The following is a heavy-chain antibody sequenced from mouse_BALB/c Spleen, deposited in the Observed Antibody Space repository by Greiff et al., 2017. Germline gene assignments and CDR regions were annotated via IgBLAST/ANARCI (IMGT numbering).Heavy chain of an antibody. J-gene: IGHJ3*01. CDR2: INPYDSET. D-gene: IGHD3-3*01. CDR1: GYTFTSYW. V-gene: IGHV1-74*01. Sequence: QVQLKQPGAGLVQPGASVKLSCEASGYTFTSYWMNWVQQRPEQGLEWIGRINPYDSETHYNQKFKDKAIFTVDKSTSTSYMQLSSLTSEDAAVYCCGRGGTATPFAYWGQGTLVTVSA. CDR3: GRGGTATPFAY.